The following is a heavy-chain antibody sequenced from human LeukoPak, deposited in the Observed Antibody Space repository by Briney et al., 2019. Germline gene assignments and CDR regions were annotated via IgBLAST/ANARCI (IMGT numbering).Heavy chain of an antibody. CDR2: LYSGGSA. CDR1: GFSVSNNY. D-gene: IGHD4-11*01. V-gene: IGHV3-53*01. J-gene: IGHJ5*02. Sequence: GSLRLSCAASGFSVSNNYMSWVRQAPGKGLEWVSVLYSGGSAYYADSVEGRFTISRDSSKNTLYLQMSSLRAEDTAVYFCARGGRDYSNYWFDPWGQGTLVTVSS. CDR3: ARGGRDYSNYWFDP.